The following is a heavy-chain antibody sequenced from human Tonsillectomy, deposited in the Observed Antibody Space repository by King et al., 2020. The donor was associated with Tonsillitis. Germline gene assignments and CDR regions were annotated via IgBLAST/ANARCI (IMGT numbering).Heavy chain of an antibody. V-gene: IGHV5-51*01. Sequence: VQLVESGAEGKKPGESLKISCKGSGYSFTSYWIGWVRQMPGKGLEWMGIVYPGDSDTRYSPSFQGQVTISADKSISTAYLQWSSLKASDTAVYYCARPVYFDILTGYPPDAFDIWGQGTMVTVSS. CDR2: VYPGDSDT. CDR3: ARPVYFDILTGYPPDAFDI. CDR1: GYSFTSYW. J-gene: IGHJ3*02. D-gene: IGHD3-9*01.